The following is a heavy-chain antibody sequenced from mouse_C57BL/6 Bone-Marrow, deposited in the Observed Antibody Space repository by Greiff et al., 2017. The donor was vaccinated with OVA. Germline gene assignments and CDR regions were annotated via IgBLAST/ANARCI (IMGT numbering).Heavy chain of an antibody. J-gene: IGHJ2*01. CDR2: IRSKSNNYAT. D-gene: IGHD2-5*01. V-gene: IGHV10-1*01. Sequence: EVNVVESGGGLVQPKGSLKLSCAASGFSFNTYAMNWVRQAPGKGLEWVARIRSKSNNYATYYADSVKDRFTISRDDSESMLYLQMNNLKTEDTAMYYCVRSNYVWCFDYWGQGTTLTVSS. CDR1: GFSFNTYA. CDR3: VRSNYVWCFDY.